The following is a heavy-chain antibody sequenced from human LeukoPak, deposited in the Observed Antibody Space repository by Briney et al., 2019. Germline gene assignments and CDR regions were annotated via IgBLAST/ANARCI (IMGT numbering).Heavy chain of an antibody. Sequence: PGGYLRLSCAASGFTFNSYGMHWVRQAPGKGLEWVAVISYDGSNKYYADSVKGRFTISRDNSKNTLYLQMNSLRAEDTAVYYCAKDLVPYSSGWYNYFDYWGQGTLVTVSS. J-gene: IGHJ4*02. CDR1: GFTFNSYG. CDR2: ISYDGSNK. V-gene: IGHV3-30*18. D-gene: IGHD6-19*01. CDR3: AKDLVPYSSGWYNYFDY.